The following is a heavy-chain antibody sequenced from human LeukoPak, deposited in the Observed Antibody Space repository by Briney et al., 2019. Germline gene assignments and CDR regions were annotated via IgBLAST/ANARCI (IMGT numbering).Heavy chain of an antibody. Sequence: SETLSLTCTVSGGSISSYYWSWIRQPAGKGLEWIGRIYTSGSTNYNPSLKSRVTISVDTSKNQFSLKLSSVTAADTAVYYCARVVVVVAAREYYFDYWGQGTLVTVSS. CDR1: GGSISSYY. D-gene: IGHD2-15*01. J-gene: IGHJ4*02. CDR2: IYTSGST. V-gene: IGHV4-4*07. CDR3: ARVVVVVAAREYYFDY.